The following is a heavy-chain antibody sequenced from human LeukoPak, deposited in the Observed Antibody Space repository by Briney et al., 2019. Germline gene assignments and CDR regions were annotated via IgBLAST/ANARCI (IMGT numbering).Heavy chain of an antibody. CDR1: GISLSGYT. CDR3: VKECGNGCRPFDY. V-gene: IGHV3-48*02. D-gene: IGHD5-24*01. J-gene: IGHJ4*02. Sequence: PGGSLRPSCAASGISLSGYTLTWVRQAPGKGLEWISFISAKGSPVYYADSVKGRFTISRDNAKNSVYLQMNSLRDEDTAVYYCVKECGNGCRPFDYWGRGVLVTVSS. CDR2: ISAKGSPV.